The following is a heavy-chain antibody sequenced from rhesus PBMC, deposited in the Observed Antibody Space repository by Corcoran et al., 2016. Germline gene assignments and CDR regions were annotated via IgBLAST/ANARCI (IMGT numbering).Heavy chain of an antibody. CDR1: GYTFTDYY. CDR3: AREGGQQLFYGLDS. Sequence: QVQLVQSGAEVKKPGSSVKVSCKASGYTFTDYYLHWVRQAPRQGLEWMGWINPYNVNTKYAQKFQVRVTMARDTSTSTAYMALSSLRSEDTAVYYCAREGGQQLFYGLDSWGQGVVVTVSS. CDR2: INPYNVNT. J-gene: IGHJ6*01. D-gene: IGHD6-43*01. V-gene: IGHV1S2*01.